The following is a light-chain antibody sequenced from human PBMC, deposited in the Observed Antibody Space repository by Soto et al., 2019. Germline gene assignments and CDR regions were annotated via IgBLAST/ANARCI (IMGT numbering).Light chain of an antibody. CDR3: CSYAGSDTML. Sequence: QSALTQPASVSGSPGQSITISCTGTSSDVGSYNLVSWFQQHPGEAPKLMIYEGTRRPSGASNRFSGSKSGNTASLTISGLQAEDEAHYYCCSYAGSDTMLFGGGTQLTVL. CDR2: EGT. CDR1: SSDVGSYNL. J-gene: IGLJ7*01. V-gene: IGLV2-23*01.